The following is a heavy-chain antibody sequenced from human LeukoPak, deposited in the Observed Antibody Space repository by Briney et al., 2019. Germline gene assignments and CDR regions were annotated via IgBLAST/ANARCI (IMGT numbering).Heavy chain of an antibody. V-gene: IGHV4-59*01. CDR3: ARVQSSSWFDY. CDR1: GGSISRYY. J-gene: IGHJ4*02. Sequence: SETLSVTCTVSGGSISRYYWSWIRQPPGKGLEWIGYMYYSGSPNYNPSLKSRVTISVDTSKNQFSLNMSSVTAADTAVYYCARVQSSSWFDYWGQGTLVTVSS. D-gene: IGHD6-13*01. CDR2: MYYSGSP.